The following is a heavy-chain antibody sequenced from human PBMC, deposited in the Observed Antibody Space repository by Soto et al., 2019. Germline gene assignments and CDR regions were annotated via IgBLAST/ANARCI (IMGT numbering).Heavy chain of an antibody. J-gene: IGHJ6*03. CDR2: MNPNSGNT. Sequence: QVPLVQSGAEVKKPGASVKVSCKASGYTFTSYDINWVRQATGQGLEWMGWMNPNSGNTGYAQKFQGRVTMTRNTSISTAYMELSSLRSEDTAVYYCARGGAYYDILTGYPYYYYYYMDVWGKGTTVTVSS. CDR3: ARGGAYYDILTGYPYYYYYYMDV. V-gene: IGHV1-8*01. D-gene: IGHD3-9*01. CDR1: GYTFTSYD.